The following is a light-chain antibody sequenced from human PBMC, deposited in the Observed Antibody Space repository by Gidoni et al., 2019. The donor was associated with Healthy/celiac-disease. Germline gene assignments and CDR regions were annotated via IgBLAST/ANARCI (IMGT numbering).Light chain of an antibody. CDR2: AAS. V-gene: IGKV1-27*01. Sequence: DIQVNQSPSSLSASVGDRVTITCRASQGSSNGLSWYQQKPGHAPTLLIYAASSLQSGVPSRFSGSGSGTYFPLTISSLQPADVAPSYCLQDYTTPFTFGGGTKVEIK. J-gene: IGKJ4*01. CDR3: LQDYTTPFT. CDR1: QGSSNG.